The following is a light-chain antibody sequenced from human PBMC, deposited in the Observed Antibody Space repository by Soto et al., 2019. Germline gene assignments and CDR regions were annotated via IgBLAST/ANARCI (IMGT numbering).Light chain of an antibody. CDR1: SSDVGGYNY. CDR3: CSYAGSSSYV. CDR2: DVS. V-gene: IGLV2-11*01. J-gene: IGLJ1*01. Sequence: QSVLTQPRSVSGSPGQSVTISCTGTSSDVGGYNYVSWYQQHPGKAPKVMIYDVSKRPSGVPDRLSGSKSGNTASLTISGLQAEDEADYSCCSYAGSSSYVFGAGTKVTVL.